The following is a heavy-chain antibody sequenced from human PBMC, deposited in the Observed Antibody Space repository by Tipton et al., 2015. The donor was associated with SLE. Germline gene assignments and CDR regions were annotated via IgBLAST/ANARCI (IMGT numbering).Heavy chain of an antibody. V-gene: IGHV4-4*07. J-gene: IGHJ3*02. D-gene: IGHD6-19*01. Sequence: TLSLTYTVSGGAISTFYWSWIRQSAGKGLEWIGRIYSSGRTNYNPSLKSRVTMSVDTSRKQFSLKLTSVTAADTAVYYCARRGWVDAFDIWGQGTMVIVSS. CDR2: IYSSGRT. CDR1: GGAISTFY. CDR3: ARRGWVDAFDI.